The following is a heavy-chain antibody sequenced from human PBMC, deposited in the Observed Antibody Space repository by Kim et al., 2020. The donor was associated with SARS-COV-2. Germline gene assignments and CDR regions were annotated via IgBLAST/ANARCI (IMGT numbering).Heavy chain of an antibody. D-gene: IGHD3-3*01. CDR3: STRVRF. J-gene: IGHJ4*02. CDR2: IKSKIDGGTS. CDR1: GFTFNNAW. Sequence: GGSLRLSCTGSGFTFNNAWMSWVRQAPGKGLEWVGLIKSKIDGGTSDYAAPVKDRFTISRDDSTNTLYLEMTSLKMEDTGVYYCSTRVRFWGQGTLVIVSS. V-gene: IGHV3-15*01.